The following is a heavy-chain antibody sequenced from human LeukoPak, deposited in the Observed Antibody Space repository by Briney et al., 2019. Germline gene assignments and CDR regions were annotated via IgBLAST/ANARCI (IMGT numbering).Heavy chain of an antibody. CDR2: IRGSGGSA. CDR3: AKPGRAGPYYFDY. J-gene: IGHJ4*02. V-gene: IGHV3-23*01. D-gene: IGHD6-19*01. Sequence: GGSLRLSCAASGFTFSNYAMTWGRQAPGKGLEWVSVIRGSGGSALYADSVKGRFTISRDNSMDTLYLQMNSLRAEDTAVYYCAKPGRAGPYYFDYWGQGTLVTVSS. CDR1: GFTFSNYA.